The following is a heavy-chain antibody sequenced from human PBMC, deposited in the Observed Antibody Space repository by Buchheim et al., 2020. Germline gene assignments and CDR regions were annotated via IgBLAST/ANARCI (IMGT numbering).Heavy chain of an antibody. CDR2: INPSGGST. J-gene: IGHJ5*02. Sequence: QVQLVQSGAEVKKPGASVKVSCKASGYTFTGYYMHWVRQAPGQGLEWMGIINPSGGSTSYAQRFQGRVTMTRDTSTSTVYMELSSLRSEDTAVYYCARAERGADGSGSFDWFDPWGQGTL. D-gene: IGHD3-10*01. CDR3: ARAERGADGSGSFDWFDP. V-gene: IGHV1-46*01. CDR1: GYTFTGYY.